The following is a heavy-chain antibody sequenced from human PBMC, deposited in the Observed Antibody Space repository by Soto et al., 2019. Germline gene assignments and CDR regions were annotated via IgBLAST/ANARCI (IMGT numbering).Heavy chain of an antibody. Sequence: VSLKMSGRASGYKCASSGIAWVRLIRGKGLEWMGIIFPSHSDTRYSPSFQGQVTISADRSTSTVFLQWASLKASDTAVYFCARKDKSGYFNRFDPCGQGTLVTVS. CDR1: GYKCASSG. V-gene: IGHV5-51*01. CDR2: IFPSHSDT. CDR3: ARKDKSGYFNRFDP. D-gene: IGHD3-22*01. J-gene: IGHJ5*02.